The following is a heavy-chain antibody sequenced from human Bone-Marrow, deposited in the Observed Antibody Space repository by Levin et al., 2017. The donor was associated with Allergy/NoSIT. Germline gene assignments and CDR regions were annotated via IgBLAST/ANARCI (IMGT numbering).Heavy chain of an antibody. J-gene: IGHJ5*02. CDR2: IYWHNDE. Sequence: SGPTLVKPTQTLTLTCTFSGFSLSTNRVGVGWIRQPPGKALEWLALIYWHNDERYSPSLKSRPTITKDTSKNQVVLTMTNMDPVDTGTYFCAREDCSSTSCYRWAGWFDPWGQGILVTVSS. D-gene: IGHD2-2*01. V-gene: IGHV2-5*01. CDR1: GFSLSTNRVG. CDR3: AREDCSSTSCYRWAGWFDP.